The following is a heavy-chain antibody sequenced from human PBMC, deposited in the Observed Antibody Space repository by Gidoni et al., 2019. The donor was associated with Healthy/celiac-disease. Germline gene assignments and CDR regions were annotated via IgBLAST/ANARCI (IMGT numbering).Heavy chain of an antibody. V-gene: IGHV4-59*01. J-gene: IGHJ4*02. D-gene: IGHD2-8*01. CDR3: ARDLNGLDY. CDR2: IYYSGST. Sequence: QVQLQESGPGLVKPSETLSLTCTASGGPISSYYWSWIRQPPGKGLEWIGYIYYSGSTNYNPSLKSRVTISVDTSKNQFSLKLSSVTAADTAVYYCARDLNGLDYWGQGTLVTVSS. CDR1: GGPISSYY.